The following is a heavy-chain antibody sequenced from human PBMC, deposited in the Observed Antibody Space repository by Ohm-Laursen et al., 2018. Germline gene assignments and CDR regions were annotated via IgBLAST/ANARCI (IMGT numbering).Heavy chain of an antibody. V-gene: IGHV3-7*01. J-gene: IGHJ4*02. CDR3: ARGAYCGADCYYYFDH. Sequence: SLRLSCAASGFTFSSYWMTWVRQAPGKGLEWVANIKQDGSAKYYVDSVRGRFTFSRDNAKNSLYLQMNSLRVEDTAVYYCARGAYCGADCYYYFDHWGQGTQVTVSS. CDR1: GFTFSSYW. CDR2: IKQDGSAK. D-gene: IGHD2-21*02.